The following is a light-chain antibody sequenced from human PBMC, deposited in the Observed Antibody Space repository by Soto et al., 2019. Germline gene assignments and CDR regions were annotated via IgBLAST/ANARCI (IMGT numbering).Light chain of an antibody. Sequence: DIQMTQSPSSLSASVGDRVTITCQASQDISNYLNWYQQKPGKAPKLLIYDASNLDIGVPSRFSGSGSGTDFTFTISSLQPEDIATYYCQQCDNLPITLGGGTKVDIK. J-gene: IGKJ4*01. CDR2: DAS. V-gene: IGKV1-33*01. CDR3: QQCDNLPIT. CDR1: QDISNY.